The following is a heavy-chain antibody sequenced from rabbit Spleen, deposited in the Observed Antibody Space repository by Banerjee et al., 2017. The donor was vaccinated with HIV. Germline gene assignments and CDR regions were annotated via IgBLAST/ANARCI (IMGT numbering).Heavy chain of an antibody. CDR1: GFSFSSSDY. CDR2: IYPGSSGST. CDR3: ARDPGSSFSTYGMDL. V-gene: IGHV1S40*01. D-gene: IGHD8-1*01. Sequence: QSLEESGGDLVKPGASLTLTCIASGFSFSSSDYMCWVRQAPGKGLEWIACIYPGSSGSTYYATWAKGRFTISKTSSTTVTLQMTSLTAADTATYFCARDPGSSFSTYGMDLWGQGTLVTVS. J-gene: IGHJ6*01.